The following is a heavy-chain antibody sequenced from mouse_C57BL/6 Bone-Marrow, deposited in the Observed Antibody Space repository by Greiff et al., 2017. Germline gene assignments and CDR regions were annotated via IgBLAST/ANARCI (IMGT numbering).Heavy chain of an antibody. J-gene: IGHJ1*03. CDR2: FDPGEGEP. V-gene: IGHV14-2*01. Sequence: VQLKESGAELVKPGASVKLSCTASGFNIKDYYMHWVKQRTEQGRGGIGRFDPGEGEPKYAPKFQGKATITADTSSNTAYLQLSSRTSEDTAVYYCARGYDYDWYFDVWGTGTTVTVSS. D-gene: IGHD2-4*01. CDR3: ARGYDYDWYFDV. CDR1: GFNIKDYY.